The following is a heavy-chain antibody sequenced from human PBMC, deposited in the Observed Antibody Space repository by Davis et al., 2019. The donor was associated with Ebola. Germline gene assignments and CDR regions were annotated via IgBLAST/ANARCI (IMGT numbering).Heavy chain of an antibody. CDR3: ARDWSQDYDFWSGPPIYYYYYYMDV. Sequence: PGGSLRLSCAASGFTFSSYSMNWVRQAPGKGLEWVSYISSSSSTIYYADSVKGRFTISRDNAKNSLYLQMNSLRDEDTAVYYCARDWSQDYDFWSGPPIYYYYYYMDVWGKGTTVTVSS. CDR2: ISSSSSTI. V-gene: IGHV3-48*02. J-gene: IGHJ6*03. CDR1: GFTFSSYS. D-gene: IGHD3-3*01.